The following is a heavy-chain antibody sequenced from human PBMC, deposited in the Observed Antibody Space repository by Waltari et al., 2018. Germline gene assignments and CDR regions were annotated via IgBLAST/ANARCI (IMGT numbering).Heavy chain of an antibody. CDR3: ARDSGIAAAGPNPL. V-gene: IGHV4-61*09. CDR1: GGSISSGSYY. J-gene: IGHJ4*02. D-gene: IGHD6-13*01. CDR2: IYTSGST. Sequence: QVQLQESGPGLVKPSQTLSLTCTVSGGSISSGSYYWSWIRKPAGKGLDWIGYIYTSGSTNYNPSLKSRVTISLDTSKNQFSLKLSSVTAADTAVYYCARDSGIAAAGPNPLWGQGTLVTVSS.